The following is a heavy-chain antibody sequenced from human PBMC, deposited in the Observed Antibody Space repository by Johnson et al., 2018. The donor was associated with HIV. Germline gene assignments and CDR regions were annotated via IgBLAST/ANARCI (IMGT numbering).Heavy chain of an antibody. V-gene: IGHV3-NL1*01. CDR3: AKLPGSGYYLDAFDI. J-gene: IGHJ3*02. D-gene: IGHD3-22*01. CDR2: IYSGGST. CDR1: GFNFNIYG. Sequence: QVQLVESGGGVVQPGRSLRLSCAASGFNFNIYGMHWVRQAPGKGLEWVSVIYSGGSTYYADSVQGRFTISRDNSKNTLYLQMNSLRAEDTAVYYCAKLPGSGYYLDAFDIWGQGTMVTVSS.